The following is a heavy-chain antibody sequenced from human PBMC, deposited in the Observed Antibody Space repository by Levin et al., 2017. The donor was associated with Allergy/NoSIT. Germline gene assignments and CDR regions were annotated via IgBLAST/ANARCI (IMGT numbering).Heavy chain of an antibody. D-gene: IGHD4-17*01. Sequence: PSQTLSLTCAVSGYSISSGYYWGWIRQPPGKGLEWIGSIYHSGSTYYNPSLKSRVTISVDTSKNQFSLKLSSVTAADTAVYYCAREIGDYPPNNWFDPWGQGTLVTVSS. V-gene: IGHV4-38-2*02. J-gene: IGHJ5*02. CDR2: IYHSGST. CDR3: AREIGDYPPNNWFDP. CDR1: GYSISSGYY.